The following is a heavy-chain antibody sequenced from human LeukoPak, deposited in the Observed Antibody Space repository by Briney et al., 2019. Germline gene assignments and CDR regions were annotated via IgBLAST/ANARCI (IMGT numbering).Heavy chain of an antibody. J-gene: IGHJ4*02. CDR1: GFTFDDYA. D-gene: IGHD3-9*01. CDR2: ISWNSGSI. V-gene: IGHV3-9*01. CDR3: AKALLHYDILTGPDY. Sequence: PGGSLRLSCAASGFTFDDYAMHWVRQAPGKGLEWGSGISWNSGSIGYADSVKGRFTISRDNAKNSLYLQMNSLRAEDTALYYCAKALLHYDILTGPDYWGQGTLVTVSS.